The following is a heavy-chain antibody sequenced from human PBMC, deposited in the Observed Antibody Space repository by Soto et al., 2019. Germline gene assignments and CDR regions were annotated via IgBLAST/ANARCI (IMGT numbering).Heavy chain of an antibody. J-gene: IGHJ4*02. CDR1: GFTFSSYG. CDR3: VRSYSIVATRRYYLDY. Sequence: PGGSLRLSCAASGFTFSSYGMHWVRQAPGKGLEWVAVIWYDGSNKYYADSVKGRFTISRDNSKNTLYLQMNSLRAEDTAVYYCVRSYSIVATRRYYLDYWGQGTLVTVSS. CDR2: IWYDGSNK. V-gene: IGHV3-33*01. D-gene: IGHD5-12*01.